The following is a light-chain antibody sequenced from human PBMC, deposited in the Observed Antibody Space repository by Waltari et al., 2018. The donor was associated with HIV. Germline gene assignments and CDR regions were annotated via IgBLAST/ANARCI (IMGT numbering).Light chain of an antibody. CDR2: EIV. CDR3: TSYTANDTLI. V-gene: IGLV2-14*01. J-gene: IGLJ2*01. Sequence: QSVLTQPASVSGLPGQSITIPCTGASPDFRHFNFISWYQYPPGKVPKVVIYEIVTRPSGVSDRFSGSKSGNTAYLTISRLRAEDEADYYCTSYTANDTLIFGGGTKVTVL. CDR1: SPDFRHFNF.